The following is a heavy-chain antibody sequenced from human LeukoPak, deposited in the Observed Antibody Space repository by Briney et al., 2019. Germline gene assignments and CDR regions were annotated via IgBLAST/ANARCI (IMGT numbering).Heavy chain of an antibody. CDR1: GYTFTGFY. CDR2: INPDRGGT. Sequence: ASVKVSCKASGYTFTGFYIHWVRQAPGQGLEWMGWINPDRGGTNYAQKFQGRVTMTRDTSISTAYMELSRLRSDDTAVYYCAAWKIAAAGTTYFDYWGQGTLVTVSS. V-gene: IGHV1-2*02. CDR3: AAWKIAAAGTTYFDY. J-gene: IGHJ4*02. D-gene: IGHD6-13*01.